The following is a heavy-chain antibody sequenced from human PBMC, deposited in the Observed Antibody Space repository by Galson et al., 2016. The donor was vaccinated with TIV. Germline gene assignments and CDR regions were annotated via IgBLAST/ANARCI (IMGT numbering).Heavy chain of an antibody. CDR3: VRRKAMVRCGFDY. CDR2: IFYTGST. D-gene: IGHD3-10*01. V-gene: IGHV4-39*01. J-gene: IGHJ4*01. Sequence: SETLSLTCSVSGGSINSGRYYWGWIRQPPGKGLEWLGSIFYTGSTHGNPSLESRLTISVDTFKSQFSLKLRSVSAADTAVYYCVRRKAMVRCGFDYWGHGILVTVSS. CDR1: GGSINSGRYY.